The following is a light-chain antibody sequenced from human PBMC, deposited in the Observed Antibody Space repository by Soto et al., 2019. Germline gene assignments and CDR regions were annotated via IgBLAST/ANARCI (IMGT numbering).Light chain of an antibody. J-gene: IGKJ1*01. CDR3: QQYNNWPRT. V-gene: IGKV3-15*01. Sequence: EIVMTQSPATLSVSPGERATLSCRASQSVSSDLAWYHQKPGQAPRLLIYSASTRATGIPARFSGSGSGTEFTLTINGLQSEDFAVYYCQQYNNWPRTFGQGTKVDI. CDR1: QSVSSD. CDR2: SAS.